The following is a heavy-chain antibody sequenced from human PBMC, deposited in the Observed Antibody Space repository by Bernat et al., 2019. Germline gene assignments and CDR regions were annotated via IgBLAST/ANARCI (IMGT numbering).Heavy chain of an antibody. CDR3: ARGNGWAFDY. CDR1: GFTLSSYW. Sequence: EVQLEESGGGLVQPGGSLRLSCAASGFTLSSYWMHWVRQAPGKGLVWVSRINSDGSTTSYAESVKGRFTISRDNAKNTLYLQMNSLRAEDTAVYYCARGNGWAFDYWGQGTLVTVSS. D-gene: IGHD6-19*01. V-gene: IGHV3-74*01. J-gene: IGHJ4*02. CDR2: INSDGSTT.